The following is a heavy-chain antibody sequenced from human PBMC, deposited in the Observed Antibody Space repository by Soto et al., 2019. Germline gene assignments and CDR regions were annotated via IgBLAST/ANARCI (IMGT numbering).Heavy chain of an antibody. D-gene: IGHD3-22*01. V-gene: IGHV3-21*01. J-gene: IGHJ2*01. CDR3: AREGYYYDSSGYYYGWYFDL. Sequence: EVQLVESGGGLVKPGGSLRLSCAASGFTFSSYSMNWVRQAPGKGLEWVSPISSSSSYIYYADSVKGRFTISRDNAKNLLYLQMNRLRAEDTAVYYCAREGYYYDSSGYYYGWYFDLWGRGTLVTVSS. CDR1: GFTFSSYS. CDR2: ISSSSSYI.